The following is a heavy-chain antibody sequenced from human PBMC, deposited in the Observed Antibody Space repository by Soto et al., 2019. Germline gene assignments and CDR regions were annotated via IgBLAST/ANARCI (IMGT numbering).Heavy chain of an antibody. CDR3: AREGRFLEWLYPGGMDV. Sequence: PGGSLRLSCAASGFTFSSYGMHWVRQAPGKGLEWVAVIWYGGSNKYYADSVKGRFTISRDNSKNTLYLQMNSLRAEDTAVYYCAREGRFLEWLYPGGMDVWGQGTTVTVSS. D-gene: IGHD3-3*01. V-gene: IGHV3-33*01. CDR2: IWYGGSNK. CDR1: GFTFSSYG. J-gene: IGHJ6*02.